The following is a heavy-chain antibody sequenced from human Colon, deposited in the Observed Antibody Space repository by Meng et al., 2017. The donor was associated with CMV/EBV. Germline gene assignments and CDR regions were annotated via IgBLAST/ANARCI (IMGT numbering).Heavy chain of an antibody. Sequence: GGSLRLSCSASGFNFRSFEMNWVRQAPGKGLEWVAYISSGGQTIHYADSVKGRFTISRDNTNNSLYLHMTSLRADDTAVYYCARDPSLITISGVVTYGMDVWGSGTTVTVSS. V-gene: IGHV3-48*03. J-gene: IGHJ6*04. D-gene: IGHD3-3*01. CDR3: ARDPSLITISGVVTYGMDV. CDR2: ISSGGQTI. CDR1: GFNFRSFE.